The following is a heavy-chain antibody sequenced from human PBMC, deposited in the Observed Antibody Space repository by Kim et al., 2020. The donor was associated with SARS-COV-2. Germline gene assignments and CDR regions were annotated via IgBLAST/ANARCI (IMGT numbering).Heavy chain of an antibody. D-gene: IGHD2-15*01. CDR1: GGSISSSSYY. CDR2: IYYSGST. Sequence: SETLSLTCTVSGGSISSSSYYWGWIRQPPGKGLEWIGSIYYSGSTYYNPSLKSRVTISVDTSKNQFSLKLSSVTAADTAVYYCVRRGGRGSRYFDLWGRG. CDR3: VRRGGRGSRYFDL. V-gene: IGHV4-39*01. J-gene: IGHJ2*01.